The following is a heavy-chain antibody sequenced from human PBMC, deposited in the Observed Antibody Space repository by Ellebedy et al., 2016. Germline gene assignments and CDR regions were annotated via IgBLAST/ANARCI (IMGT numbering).Heavy chain of an antibody. CDR3: ARDQAPRRQWSFDP. J-gene: IGHJ5*02. Sequence: SETLSLTCTVSGFSISSLYHWGWIRQPPGKGLEWIGNIYHSGNPYYNPSLKSRVTISVDTSKNQFSLRLTSVTAADTAVYYCARDQAPRRQWSFDPWGQGTLVTVSS. D-gene: IGHD3-3*01. CDR1: GFSISSLYH. V-gene: IGHV4-38-2*02. CDR2: IYHSGNP.